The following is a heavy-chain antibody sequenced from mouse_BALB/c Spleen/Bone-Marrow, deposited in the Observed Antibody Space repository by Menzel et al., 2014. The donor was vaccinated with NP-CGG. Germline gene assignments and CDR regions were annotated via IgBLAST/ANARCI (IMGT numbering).Heavy chain of an antibody. Sequence: EVKLVESGGGLVQPGGSLKISCAASGFDFSRYWMNWVRQAPGKRLEWIGEINPDSSMINYTPSLKDKFIISRDNAKNTLFLQMSKVRSEDTALYYCARPETGSWFAYWGQGTLVTVSA. J-gene: IGHJ3*01. D-gene: IGHD4-1*01. CDR3: ARPETGSWFAY. CDR1: GFDFSRYW. CDR2: INPDSSMI. V-gene: IGHV4-1*02.